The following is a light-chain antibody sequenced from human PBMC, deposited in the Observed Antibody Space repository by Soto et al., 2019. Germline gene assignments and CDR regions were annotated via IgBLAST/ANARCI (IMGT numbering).Light chain of an antibody. J-gene: IGLJ1*01. V-gene: IGLV2-14*01. Sequence: QSVLTQPASVSGSPGLSITISCTGTSSDFGGYNYVSWYQQHPGRAPKVLIYDVSNRPAGVSDRFSGSRSGNTASLTISGLHSEDEADYYCCSYTSSTSLVFGTGPKVTV. CDR1: SSDFGGYNY. CDR3: CSYTSSTSLV. CDR2: DVS.